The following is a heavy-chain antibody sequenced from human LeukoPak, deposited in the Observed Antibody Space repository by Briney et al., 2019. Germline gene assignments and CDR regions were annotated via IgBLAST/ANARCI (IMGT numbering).Heavy chain of an antibody. V-gene: IGHV3-30*18. D-gene: IGHD6-6*01. CDR3: AKKRALGEVEYSSSYFDY. J-gene: IGHJ4*02. Sequence: GGSLRLSCAASGFTFSSYGMHWVRQAPGKGLEWGAVISYDGSNKYYADSVKGRFTISRDNSKNTLYLQMNSLRAEDTAVYYCAKKRALGEVEYSSSYFDYWGQGTLVTVSS. CDR1: GFTFSSYG. CDR2: ISYDGSNK.